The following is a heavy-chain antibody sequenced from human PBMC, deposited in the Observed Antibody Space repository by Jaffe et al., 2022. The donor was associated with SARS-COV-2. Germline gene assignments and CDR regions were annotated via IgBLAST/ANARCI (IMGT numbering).Heavy chain of an antibody. Sequence: EVQVVESGGGLVKPGGSLRLSCAASGFTFSNAWMTWVRQAPGKGLEWVGRVKSKSNGGTTDSAATVKGRFTISRDDSKNTLYLQMNSLKTEDTAVYYCTTSFWGYGDFSFDYWGQGTLVTVSS. D-gene: IGHD4-17*01. CDR1: GFTFSNAW. CDR3: TTSFWGYGDFSFDY. V-gene: IGHV3-15*01. J-gene: IGHJ4*02. CDR2: VKSKSNGGTT.